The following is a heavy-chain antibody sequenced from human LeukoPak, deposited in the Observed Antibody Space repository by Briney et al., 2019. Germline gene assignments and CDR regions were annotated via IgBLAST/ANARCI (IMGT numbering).Heavy chain of an antibody. Sequence: GGSLRLSCAASGFSFSDCAMSWVRQAPGKGLEWVSAISGSGGSTYYADSVKGRFTISRDNSKNTLYLQTSSLRVEDTAVYYCAKRGFGYYFDYWGQGTLVTVSS. CDR3: AKRGFGYYFDY. J-gene: IGHJ4*02. V-gene: IGHV3-23*01. CDR2: ISGSGGST. D-gene: IGHD3-10*01. CDR1: GFSFSDCA.